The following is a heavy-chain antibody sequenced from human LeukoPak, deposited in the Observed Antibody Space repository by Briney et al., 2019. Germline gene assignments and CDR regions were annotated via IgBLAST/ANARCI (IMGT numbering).Heavy chain of an antibody. V-gene: IGHV4-61*02. CDR3: ARGTPKVYYYYYMDV. J-gene: IGHJ6*03. Sequence: TLSLTCTVSGGSISSGSYYWSWVRQPPGKGLEWVGRIYTSGSTNYNPSLKGRVTISVDTSKNQFSLKLSSVTAADTAVYYCARGTPKVYYYYYMDVWGKGTTVTVSS. CDR2: IYTSGST. CDR1: GGSISSGSYY. D-gene: IGHD2-15*01.